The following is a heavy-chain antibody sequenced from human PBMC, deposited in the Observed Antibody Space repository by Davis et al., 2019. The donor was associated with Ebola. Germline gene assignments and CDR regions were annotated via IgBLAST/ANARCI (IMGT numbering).Heavy chain of an antibody. CDR2: IYYSGST. D-gene: IGHD6-19*01. V-gene: IGHV4-39*07. J-gene: IGHJ4*02. CDR1: GGSISSSSYY. CDR3: ARGSGWYRTPFDY. Sequence: MPSETLSLTCTVSGGSISSSSYYWGWIRQPPGKGLEWIGSIYYSGSTYYNPSLKSRVTISVDTSKNQFSLKLSSVTAADTAVFYCARGSGWYRTPFDYWGQGTLVTVSS.